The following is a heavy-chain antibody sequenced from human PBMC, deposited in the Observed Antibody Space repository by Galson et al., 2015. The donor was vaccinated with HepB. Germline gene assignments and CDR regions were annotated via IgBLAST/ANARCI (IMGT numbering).Heavy chain of an antibody. Sequence: SLRLSCAASGFIFSSHSMNWVRQAPGKGLEWVSYIGISGTTIYYADSVKGRFTISRDNAKNSLYLQMNSLRDEDTAVYYCARETVVPAAVGGMDVWGQGTTVTVSS. V-gene: IGHV3-48*02. CDR1: GFIFSSHS. D-gene: IGHD2-2*01. J-gene: IGHJ6*02. CDR3: ARETVVPAAVGGMDV. CDR2: IGISGTTI.